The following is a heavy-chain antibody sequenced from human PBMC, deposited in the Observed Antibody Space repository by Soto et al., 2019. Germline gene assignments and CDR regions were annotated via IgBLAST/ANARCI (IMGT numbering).Heavy chain of an antibody. CDR2: ISAYNGNT. CDR3: ATTAGYSGYDGAFDI. V-gene: IGHV1-18*01. D-gene: IGHD5-12*01. CDR1: VYTFTSYG. J-gene: IGHJ3*02. Sequence: ASVKVSCKASVYTFTSYGISWVRQAPGQGLEWMGWISAYNGNTNYAQKLQGRVTMTTDTSTSTAYMELRSLRSDDTAVYYCATTAGYSGYDGAFDIWGQGTMVTVSS.